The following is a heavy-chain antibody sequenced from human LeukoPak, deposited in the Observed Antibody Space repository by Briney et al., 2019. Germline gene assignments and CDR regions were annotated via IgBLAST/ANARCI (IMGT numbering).Heavy chain of an antibody. CDR1: GYSISSGYY. V-gene: IGHV4-38-2*02. D-gene: IGHD6-13*01. Sequence: SETLSLTCAVSGYSISSGYYWGWIRQPPGKGLEWIGSIYHSGSTYYNPSLKSRVTISVDTSKNQFSLKLSSVTAADTAVYYCARENPGIAAAGLDYWGQGTLVTVSS. CDR2: IYHSGST. CDR3: ARENPGIAAAGLDY. J-gene: IGHJ4*02.